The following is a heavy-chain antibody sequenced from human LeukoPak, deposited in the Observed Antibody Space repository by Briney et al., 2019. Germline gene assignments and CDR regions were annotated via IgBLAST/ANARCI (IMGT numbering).Heavy chain of an antibody. CDR1: GYTFISFW. V-gene: IGHV5-51*01. CDR2: IFPDDSDT. CDR3: MRSTRMTNPDY. Sequence: GESLKISCKGSGYTFISFWIGWVRQMPGKGPEWLGMIFPDDSDTRYSPSFQGQVTISVDKPLSTAYLHWSSLKASDTAMYYCMRSTRMTNPDYWGQGTQVTVSS. D-gene: IGHD4-11*01. J-gene: IGHJ4*02.